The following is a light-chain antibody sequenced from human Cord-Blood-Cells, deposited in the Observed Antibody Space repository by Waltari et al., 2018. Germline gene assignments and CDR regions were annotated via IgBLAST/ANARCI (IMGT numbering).Light chain of an antibody. CDR1: QDISNY. Sequence: DIQMTQSPSSLSASVGERVTITCQASQDISNYLNWYQQKTGKAPKLLIYDASNLETGVPSRFSGSGSGTDFTFTISSLQPEDIATYYCQQYDNLPITFGQGTRLEIK. V-gene: IGKV1-33*01. CDR2: DAS. CDR3: QQYDNLPIT. J-gene: IGKJ5*01.